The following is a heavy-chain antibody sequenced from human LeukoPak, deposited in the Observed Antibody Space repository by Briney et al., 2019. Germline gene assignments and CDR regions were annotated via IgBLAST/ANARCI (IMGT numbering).Heavy chain of an antibody. CDR1: GGSFSGYY. J-gene: IGHJ4*02. V-gene: IGHV4-34*01. CDR3: ARGGPDLYYFDY. D-gene: IGHD1-14*01. Sequence: SETLSLTCAVYGGSFSGYYWSWIRQPPGKGLEWIGEINHSGSTNYNPSLKSRVTISVDMSKNQFSLKLSSVTAADTAVYYCARGGPDLYYFDYWGQGTLVTVSS. CDR2: INHSGST.